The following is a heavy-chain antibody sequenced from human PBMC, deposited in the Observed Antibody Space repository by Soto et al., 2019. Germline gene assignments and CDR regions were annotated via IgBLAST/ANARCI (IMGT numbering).Heavy chain of an antibody. Sequence: VGSLRLSCAASGFTFSSYGMHWVRQAPGKGLEWVAVISYDGSNKYYADSVKGRFTISRDNSKNTLYLQMNSLRAEDTAVYYCAKDIGIVATKARGMDVWGQGTTVTVSS. CDR1: GFTFSSYG. D-gene: IGHD5-12*01. CDR2: ISYDGSNK. V-gene: IGHV3-30*18. J-gene: IGHJ6*02. CDR3: AKDIGIVATKARGMDV.